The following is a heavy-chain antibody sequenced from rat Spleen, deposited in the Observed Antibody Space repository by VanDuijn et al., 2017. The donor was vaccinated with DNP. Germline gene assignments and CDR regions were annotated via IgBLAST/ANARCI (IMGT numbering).Heavy chain of an antibody. CDR2: ISTGGGST. J-gene: IGHJ4*01. Sequence: EVQLVESGGGLVQPGRSMKLSCSASGFTFSNYYMVWVRQAPTNGLEWVASISTGGGSTYYRDSVKGRFTFSRDNAKSTLYLQMDSLRSEDTATYYCARHVPGYNVMDAWGQGTSVTGSS. CDR1: GFTFSNYY. D-gene: IGHD1-4*01. V-gene: IGHV5-25*01. CDR3: ARHVPGYNVMDA.